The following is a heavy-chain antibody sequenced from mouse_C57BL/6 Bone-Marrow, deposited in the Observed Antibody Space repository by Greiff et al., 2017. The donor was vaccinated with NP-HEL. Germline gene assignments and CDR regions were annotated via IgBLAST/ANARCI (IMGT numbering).Heavy chain of an antibody. CDR1: GYTFTSYG. CDR2: IFPRSGNT. Sequence: QVQLQQSGAELARPGASVKLSCKASGYTFTSYGISWVKQRTGQGLEWIGEIFPRSGNTYYTEKFKGKATLTADKSSSTAYMELRSLTSEDSAVYCCARWGLRRDWYFDVWGTGTTVTVSS. J-gene: IGHJ1*03. D-gene: IGHD2-4*01. CDR3: ARWGLRRDWYFDV. V-gene: IGHV1-81*01.